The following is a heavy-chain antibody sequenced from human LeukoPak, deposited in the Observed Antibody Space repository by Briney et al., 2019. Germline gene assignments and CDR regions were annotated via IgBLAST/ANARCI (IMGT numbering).Heavy chain of an antibody. Sequence: SETLSLTCTVSGGSISSYYWSWIRQPPGKGLEWIGEINHSGSTNYNPSLKSRVTISVDTSKNQFSLKLSSVTAADTAVYYCASYCSSTSCYGMDVWGQGTTVTVSS. V-gene: IGHV4-34*01. J-gene: IGHJ6*02. D-gene: IGHD2-2*01. CDR1: GGSISSYY. CDR2: INHSGST. CDR3: ASYCSSTSCYGMDV.